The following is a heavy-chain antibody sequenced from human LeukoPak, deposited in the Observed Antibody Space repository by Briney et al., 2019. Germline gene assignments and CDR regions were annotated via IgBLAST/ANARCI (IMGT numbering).Heavy chain of an antibody. Sequence: GASVKVSCKASGYTFTSYYMHWVRQAPGQGLEWMGIINPSGGSTSYAQKFQGRVTMTRDMSTSTVYMELSSLRSEDTAVYYCARDLNLPAAGNGGVDPRGQGTLVTVTS. CDR3: ARDLNLPAAGNGGVDP. V-gene: IGHV1-46*01. CDR1: GYTFTSYY. D-gene: IGHD6-13*01. J-gene: IGHJ5*02. CDR2: INPSGGST.